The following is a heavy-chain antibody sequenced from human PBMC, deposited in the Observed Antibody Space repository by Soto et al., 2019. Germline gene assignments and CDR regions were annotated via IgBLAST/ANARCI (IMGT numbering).Heavy chain of an antibody. J-gene: IGHJ6*02. V-gene: IGHV1-69*06. CDR3: ARRYHGSGSKGHKNYYYYYGMDV. CDR1: GGTLSSYA. D-gene: IGHD3-10*01. CDR2: IIPIFGTA. Sequence: ASVEVSCKASGGTLSSYAISWVRQAPGQGLEWMGGIIPIFGTANYAQKFQGRVTITADKSTSTAYMELSSLRSEDTAVYYCARRYHGSGSKGHKNYYYYYGMDVWGQGTTVTVSS.